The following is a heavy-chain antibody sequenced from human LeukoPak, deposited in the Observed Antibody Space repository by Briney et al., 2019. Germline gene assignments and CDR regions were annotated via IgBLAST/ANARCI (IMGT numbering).Heavy chain of an antibody. D-gene: IGHD1-20*01. V-gene: IGHV4-59*01. CDR3: ARAAIIGTTYNGMDV. J-gene: IGHJ6*02. CDR1: GGSISRYY. Sequence: SETLSLTCTVSGGSISRYYWSWIRQLLGKGLDWIGYIWYSGTTNYNPSLKSRVTISLDTSKNQFSLRLSSVTAADTAVYYCARAAIIGTTYNGMDVWGQGTTVTVSS. CDR2: IWYSGTT.